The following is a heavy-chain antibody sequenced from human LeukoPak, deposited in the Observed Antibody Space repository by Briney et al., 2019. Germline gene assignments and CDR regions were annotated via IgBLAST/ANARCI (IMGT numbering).Heavy chain of an antibody. CDR1: GYAFASYG. J-gene: IGHJ6*02. D-gene: IGHD3-10*01. V-gene: IGHV1-18*01. CDR3: ARVGRASGSLGYGMDV. Sequence: ASMKVSCKASGYAFASYGISWVRQAPGQGLEWMGWISAYNGNTNYAQKFQDRVTMTTDTSTRTAYMELRSLKFDDTAVYHCARVGRASGSLGYGMDVWGLGTTVTVSS. CDR2: ISAYNGNT.